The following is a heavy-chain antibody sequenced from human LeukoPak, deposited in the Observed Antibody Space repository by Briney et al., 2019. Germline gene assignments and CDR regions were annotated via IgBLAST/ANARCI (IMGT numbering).Heavy chain of an antibody. V-gene: IGHV4-39*01. Sequence: SETLSLTCSVSGGSMRSSDYYWAWIRQPPGKGLEWIGNVFYSGSAHYNPSLKSRVTISADKSKNQFSLALSSVTAADTGVYYCARHVDGYSFALPRYCFDFWGQGILVTVSS. J-gene: IGHJ4*02. CDR3: ARHVDGYSFALPRYCFDF. CDR2: VFYSGSA. CDR1: GGSMRSSDYY. D-gene: IGHD5-18*01.